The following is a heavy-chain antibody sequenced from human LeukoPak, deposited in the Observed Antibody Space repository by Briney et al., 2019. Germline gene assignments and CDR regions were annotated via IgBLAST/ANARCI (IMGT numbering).Heavy chain of an antibody. J-gene: IGHJ6*02. D-gene: IGHD2-15*01. CDR1: GYAFTSYV. V-gene: IGHV1-18*01. CDR2: ISAYNGNT. Sequence: ASVKVSCKASGYAFTSYVISWVRQAPGQGLEWMGWISAYNGNTNYAQKLQGRVTMTTDTSTSTAYMELRSLRFDDTAVYYCARGSGGGALYGMDVWGQGTTVTVSS. CDR3: ARGSGGGALYGMDV.